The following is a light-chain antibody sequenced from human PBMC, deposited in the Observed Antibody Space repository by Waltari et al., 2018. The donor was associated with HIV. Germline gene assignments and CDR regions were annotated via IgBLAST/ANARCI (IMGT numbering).Light chain of an antibody. J-gene: IGLJ1*01. Sequence: SSELTQDPVLSVALGQPINLMCQGDSLRSFFPIWYQQTPGQAPILVVYGANRRPSGIPDRFSASNSGNTSSLIISDSQAVDEADYYCHSRDTDGDHYVFGGGTRVIV. CDR1: SLRSFF. CDR2: GAN. V-gene: IGLV3-19*01. CDR3: HSRDTDGDHYV.